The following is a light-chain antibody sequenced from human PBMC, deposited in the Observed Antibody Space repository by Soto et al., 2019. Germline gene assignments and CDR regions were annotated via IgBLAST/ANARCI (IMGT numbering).Light chain of an antibody. J-gene: IGKJ4*01. V-gene: IGKV1-12*01. Sequence: DIQMTQSPSSLSASVGDRVTITCRASQDLDRWLAWYQQKPGEAPKVLIYAASNLRSGVPSRFSSSGSGADFSLTISSLQPEDVATYYCKQSRSFPLTFGGGTKVEIK. CDR2: AAS. CDR3: KQSRSFPLT. CDR1: QDLDRW.